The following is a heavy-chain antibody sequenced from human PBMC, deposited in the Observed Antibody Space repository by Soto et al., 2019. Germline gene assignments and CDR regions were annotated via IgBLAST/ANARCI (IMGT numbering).Heavy chain of an antibody. Sequence: SETLSLTCAVYGGSFSGYYWSWIRQPPGKGLEWIGEINHSGSTNYNPSLKSRVTISVDTSKNQFSLKLGSVTAADTAVYYCARGYSGYEPPFDYWGQGTLVTVSS. D-gene: IGHD5-12*01. V-gene: IGHV4-34*01. CDR1: GGSFSGYY. CDR2: INHSGST. J-gene: IGHJ4*02. CDR3: ARGYSGYEPPFDY.